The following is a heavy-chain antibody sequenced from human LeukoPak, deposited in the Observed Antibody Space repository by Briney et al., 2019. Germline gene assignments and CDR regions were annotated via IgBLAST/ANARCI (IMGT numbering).Heavy chain of an antibody. D-gene: IGHD3-10*01. V-gene: IGHV4-4*07. J-gene: IGHJ4*02. CDR3: AGDAKYYYGSRTYFFFEY. Sequence: SETLSLTCTVSGGSFSTYYWSWIRQPAGKGLEWIGHIYTSGTTNYNPSLKSRVTMSIDTSKNQFSLKLSSITAADTAVYYCAGDAKYYYGSRTYFFFEYWGQGTPLTVSS. CDR1: GGSFSTYY. CDR2: IYTSGTT.